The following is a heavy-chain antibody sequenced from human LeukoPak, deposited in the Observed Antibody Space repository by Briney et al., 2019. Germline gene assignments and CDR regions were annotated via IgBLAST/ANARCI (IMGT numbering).Heavy chain of an antibody. CDR3: TRAPTVTNGGDWYFDL. CDR2: IYASEST. Sequence: PSETLSLTCSVSGGSISSYYWMWLPQPPGKGLKGRGYIYASESTNYNPSVKSRVTISGDTSKNQFYLKLNSVTAADTVVYYYTRAPTVTNGGDWYFDLWGRGTLVTVSS. CDR1: GGSISSYY. V-gene: IGHV4-4*09. J-gene: IGHJ2*01. D-gene: IGHD4-17*01.